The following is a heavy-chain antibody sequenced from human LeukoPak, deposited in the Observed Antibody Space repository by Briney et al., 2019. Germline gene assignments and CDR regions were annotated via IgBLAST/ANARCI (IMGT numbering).Heavy chain of an antibody. Sequence: AGGSLRLSCAAFGFTFSSYSMNWVRQAPGKGLEWVSAISGSGGSTYYADSVKGRFTISRDNSKNTLYLQMNSLRAEDTAVYYCAKASERITIFGVVGYFDYWGQGTLVTVSS. V-gene: IGHV3-23*01. J-gene: IGHJ4*02. D-gene: IGHD3-3*01. CDR3: AKASERITIFGVVGYFDY. CDR2: ISGSGGST. CDR1: GFTFSSYS.